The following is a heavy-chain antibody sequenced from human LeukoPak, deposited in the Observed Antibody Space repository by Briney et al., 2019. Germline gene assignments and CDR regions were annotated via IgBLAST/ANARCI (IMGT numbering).Heavy chain of an antibody. J-gene: IGHJ4*02. D-gene: IGHD3-22*01. CDR3: AKGWDYYDSSGYYYVY. V-gene: IGHV3-23*01. Sequence: GGSLRLSCAASGFTFSSYAMSWVRQAPGKGLEWVSAISGSGGSTYYADSVKGRFTISRDNSKNTLYLQMNSLRAEDTAVYYCAKGWDYYDSSGYYYVYWGQGTLVTVFS. CDR2: ISGSGGST. CDR1: GFTFSSYA.